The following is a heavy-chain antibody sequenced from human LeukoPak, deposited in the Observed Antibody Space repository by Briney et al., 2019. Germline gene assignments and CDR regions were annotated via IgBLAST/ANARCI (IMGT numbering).Heavy chain of an antibody. V-gene: IGHV4-34*01. CDR3: ASDVDTAMGGTY. J-gene: IGHJ4*02. CDR2: INHSGST. Sequence: SETLSLTCAVYGGSFGGYYWNWIRQPPGKGLEWIGDINHSGSTNYNPSLKSRATISVDTSKNQFSLRLSSVTAADTAVYYCASDVDTAMGGTYWGQGTLVTVSS. D-gene: IGHD5-18*01. CDR1: GGSFGGYY.